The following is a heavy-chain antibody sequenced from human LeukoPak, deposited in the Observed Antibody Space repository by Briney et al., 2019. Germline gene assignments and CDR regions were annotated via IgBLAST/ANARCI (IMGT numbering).Heavy chain of an antibody. CDR1: GFTFSSYG. CDR3: AKDSVVWGSYRPPLDY. V-gene: IGHV3-30*02. J-gene: IGHJ4*02. Sequence: QPGRSLRLSCVASGFTFSSYGMHWVRQAPGKGLQWVAFIHYHGDNYIHYADSAKGRFTISRDNSKNTLYLQMNSLRAEDTAVYYRAKDSVVWGSYRPPLDYWGQGTLVTVSS. CDR2: IHYHGDNYI. D-gene: IGHD3-16*02.